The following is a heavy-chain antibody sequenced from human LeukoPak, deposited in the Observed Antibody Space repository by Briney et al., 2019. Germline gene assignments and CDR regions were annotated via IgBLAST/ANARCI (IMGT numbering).Heavy chain of an antibody. CDR1: GGSFSGYY. J-gene: IGHJ6*02. CDR2: IYYSGST. V-gene: IGHV4-31*11. Sequence: PSETLSLTCAVYGGSFSGYYWSWIRQHPGKGLEWIGYIYYSGSTYYNPSLKSRVTISVDTSKNQFSLKLSSVTAADTAVYYCARVDNGNYYYYGMDVWGQGTTVTVFS. CDR3: ARVDNGNYYYYGMDV. D-gene: IGHD1-1*01.